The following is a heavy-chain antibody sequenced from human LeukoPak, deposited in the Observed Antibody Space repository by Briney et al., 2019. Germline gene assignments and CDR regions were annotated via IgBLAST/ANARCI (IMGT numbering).Heavy chain of an antibody. J-gene: IGHJ4*02. CDR2: ITESGDST. V-gene: IGHV3-23*01. Sequence: PGGSLRLSCAASGFTFSSYAMSWVRQAPGKGLEWVSSITESGDSTYYADSVKGRFTISRDNSKDTLYLQMNTLRAEDTAIYFCARDGGWRPAADWGQGTLVTVSS. CDR1: GFTFSSYA. CDR3: ARDGGWRPAAD. D-gene: IGHD2-2*01.